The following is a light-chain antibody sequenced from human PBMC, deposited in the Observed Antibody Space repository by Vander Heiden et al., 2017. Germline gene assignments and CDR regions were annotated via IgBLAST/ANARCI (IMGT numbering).Light chain of an antibody. CDR2: EVS. CDR1: SSDVGAYAY. CDR3: NSYAGSNNLV. V-gene: IGLV2-8*01. Sequence: QSALTQPPSASGSPGQSVTISCTGTSSDVGAYAYVSWSQPPPGKAPKLVSYEVSKRAGGVRERVGGAKSGNTASLTVSGLQAEDEADYYCNSYAGSNNLVFGGGTKLTVL. J-gene: IGLJ2*01.